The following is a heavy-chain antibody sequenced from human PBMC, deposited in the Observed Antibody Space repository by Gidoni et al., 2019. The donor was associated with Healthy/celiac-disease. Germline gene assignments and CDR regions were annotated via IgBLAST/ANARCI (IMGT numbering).Heavy chain of an antibody. J-gene: IGHJ4*02. V-gene: IGHV4-39*01. Sequence: QLQLQESGPGLVKPSETLSLPCTVSGGSISSSSYYWGWIRQPPGKGLEWIGSIYYSGSTYYNPSLKSRVTIAVDTSKNQFSLKLSSVTAADTAVYYCARYYYDSSGRGYWGQGTLVTVSS. CDR1: GGSISSSSYY. D-gene: IGHD3-22*01. CDR2: IYYSGST. CDR3: ARYYYDSSGRGY.